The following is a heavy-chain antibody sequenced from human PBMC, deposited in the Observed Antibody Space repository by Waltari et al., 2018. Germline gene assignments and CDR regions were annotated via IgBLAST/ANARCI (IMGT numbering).Heavy chain of an antibody. V-gene: IGHV4-34*01. J-gene: IGHJ4*02. D-gene: IGHD6-13*01. CDR3: AISGGGSSSWYFDY. CDR1: GGSFSGYY. CDR2: INHSGST. Sequence: QVQLQQWGAGLLKPSETLSLTCAVYGGSFSGYYWSWIRPPPGKGLEWIGEINHSGSTNYNPSLKSRVTISVDTSKNQFSLKLSSVTAADTAVYYCAISGGGSSSWYFDYWGQGTLVTVSS.